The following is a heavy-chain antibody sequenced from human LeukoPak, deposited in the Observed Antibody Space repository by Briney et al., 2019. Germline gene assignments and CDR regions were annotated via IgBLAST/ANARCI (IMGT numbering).Heavy chain of an antibody. V-gene: IGHV3-30*02. CDR1: GFTFSSYG. Sequence: PGGSLRLSCAASGFTFSSYGMHWVRQAPGKGLEWVAFIRYDGSNKYYADSVEGRFTISRDNSKNTLYLQMNSLRAEDTAVYYCAKAKDSSGYYRTAEYFQHWGQGTAVPVSS. D-gene: IGHD3-22*01. CDR3: AKAKDSSGYYRTAEYFQH. J-gene: IGHJ1*01. CDR2: IRYDGSNK.